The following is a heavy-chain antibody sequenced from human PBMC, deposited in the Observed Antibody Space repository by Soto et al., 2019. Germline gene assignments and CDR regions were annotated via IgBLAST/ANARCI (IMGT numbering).Heavy chain of an antibody. CDR3: TTDPLSNPNYNYYMDV. Sequence: EVQLVESGGGLVKPGGSLRLSCAASGFTFSNAWMSWVRQAPGKGLEWVGRIKSKTDGGTTDYAAPVKGRFTISRDDSKNTLYLQMNSLKTEDTAVYYCTTDPLSNPNYNYYMDVWGKGTTVTVSS. D-gene: IGHD4-4*01. CDR2: IKSKTDGGTT. J-gene: IGHJ6*03. V-gene: IGHV3-15*01. CDR1: GFTFSNAW.